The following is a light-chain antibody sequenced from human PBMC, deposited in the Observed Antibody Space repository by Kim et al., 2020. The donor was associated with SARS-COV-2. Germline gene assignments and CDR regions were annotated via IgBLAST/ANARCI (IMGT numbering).Light chain of an antibody. CDR2: RDN. V-gene: IGLV3-9*01. CDR1: NIEDKN. CDR3: QVWDSSSGV. Sequence: SWARGQTARITCGGNNIEDKNVHWYQRKPGQAPVLVIYRDNKRPSEISDRFSGSNSGNTATLTISRAQAGDEADYYCQVWDSSSGVFGGGTQLTVL. J-gene: IGLJ3*02.